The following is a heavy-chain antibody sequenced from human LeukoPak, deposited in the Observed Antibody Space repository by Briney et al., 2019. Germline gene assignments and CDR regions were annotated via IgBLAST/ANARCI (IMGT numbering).Heavy chain of an antibody. CDR1: GGTFSSYA. CDR2: IIPIFGTA. D-gene: IGHD1-20*01. V-gene: IGHV1-69*06. CDR3: ARDRLYNWNPGRFDY. J-gene: IGHJ4*02. Sequence: GASVEVSCKASGGTFSSYAISWVRQAPGQGLEWMGGIIPIFGTANYAQKFQGRVTITADKSTSTAYMELSSLRSEDTAVYYCARDRLYNWNPGRFDYWGQGTLVTVSS.